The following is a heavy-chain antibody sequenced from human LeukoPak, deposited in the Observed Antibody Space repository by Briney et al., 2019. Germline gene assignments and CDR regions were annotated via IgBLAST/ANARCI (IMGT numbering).Heavy chain of an antibody. Sequence: GESLKISCKGSGYSFTSYWIGWVRQMPGKGLGWMGIIYPGDSDTRYSPSFQGQVTISADKSISTAYLQWSSLKASDTAMYYCARHHAPREPGHLRPDYYYMDVWGKGTTVTVSS. CDR2: IYPGDSDT. V-gene: IGHV5-51*01. J-gene: IGHJ6*03. CDR1: GYSFTSYW. D-gene: IGHD1-14*01. CDR3: ARHHAPREPGHLRPDYYYMDV.